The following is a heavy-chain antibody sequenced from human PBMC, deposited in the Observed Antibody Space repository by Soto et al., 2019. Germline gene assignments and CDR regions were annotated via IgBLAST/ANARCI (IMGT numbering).Heavy chain of an antibody. D-gene: IGHD3-9*01. Sequence: SETLSLTCAVSGGSISSSNWWSWVRQPPGKGLEWIGEIYHSGSTNYNPSLKSRVTISVDKSKNQFSLKLSSVTAADTAVYYCAGGPHFDWSLNWFDPWGQGTLVTVSS. V-gene: IGHV4-4*02. CDR3: AGGPHFDWSLNWFDP. CDR1: GGSISSSNW. J-gene: IGHJ5*02. CDR2: IYHSGST.